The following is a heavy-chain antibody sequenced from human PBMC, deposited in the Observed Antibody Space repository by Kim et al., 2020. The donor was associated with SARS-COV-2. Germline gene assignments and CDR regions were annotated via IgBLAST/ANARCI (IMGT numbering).Heavy chain of an antibody. D-gene: IGHD3-16*02. CDR2: ISYDETIT. V-gene: IGHV3-30*04. CDR1: GFTFSYYS. J-gene: IGHJ6*02. Sequence: GGSLRLSCAASGFTFSYYSMHWVRQPPGKGLEWVALISYDETITYYTDSVKGRFTISRDNSTNMLYLQISSLTAADTAVYYCARDAVATFYDYTWGSYRPPSEGRMDVWGQGTTVTVSS. CDR3: ARDAVATFYDYTWGSYRPPSEGRMDV.